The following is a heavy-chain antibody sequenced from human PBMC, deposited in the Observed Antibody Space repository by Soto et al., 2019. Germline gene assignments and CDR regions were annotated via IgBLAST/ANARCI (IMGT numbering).Heavy chain of an antibody. V-gene: IGHV3-74*01. J-gene: IGHJ3*01. CDR3: ARGDRGAFDL. CDR1: GFTFSYYW. Sequence: EVQLVESGGGLVRPGGSLRLSCAASGFTFSYYWMHWVRQAPGKGLVWVSRIHSDGSSTTYADFVKGRFIISRDNARNTVDMQMNSVRVEHMAVYYCARGDRGAFDLWGQGTVVTVSS. CDR2: IHSDGSST. D-gene: IGHD1-26*01.